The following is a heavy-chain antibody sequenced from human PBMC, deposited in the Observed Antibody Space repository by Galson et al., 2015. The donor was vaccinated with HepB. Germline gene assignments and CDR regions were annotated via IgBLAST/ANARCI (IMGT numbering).Heavy chain of an antibody. V-gene: IGHV1-2*02. D-gene: IGHD2-2*01. J-gene: IGHJ3*01. CDR3: AREDIVEGPHAAFDV. CDR1: GYTFTGYY. CDR2: INPNSGGT. Sequence: SVKVSCKASGYTFTGYYMHWVRQAPGQGLEWMGWINPNSGGTNYAQKFQGRVTMTRDTSISTAYMELSRLRSDDTAVYYCAREDIVEGPHAAFDVWGQGTMVTVSS.